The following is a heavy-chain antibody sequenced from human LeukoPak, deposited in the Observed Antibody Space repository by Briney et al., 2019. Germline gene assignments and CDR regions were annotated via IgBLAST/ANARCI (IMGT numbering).Heavy chain of an antibody. CDR3: ARLPMAMGVFDY. CDR2: IYYSGST. J-gene: IGHJ4*02. D-gene: IGHD3-10*01. Sequence: SETLSLTCAVSGGSINSSSSYYWGWIRQPPGKGLEWIGSIYYSGSTYHNPSLKSRVTISVDTSKDQFSLKLSSVTAADTAAYYCARLPMAMGVFDYWGQGTLVTVSS. V-gene: IGHV4-39*01. CDR1: GGSINSSSSYY.